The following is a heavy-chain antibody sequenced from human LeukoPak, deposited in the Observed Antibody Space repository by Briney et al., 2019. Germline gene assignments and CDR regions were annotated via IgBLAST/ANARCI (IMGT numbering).Heavy chain of an antibody. Sequence: GGSLRLSCAASGFAFSDYSMNWVRQAPGKGLEWVSYISSSDNTIHYADSVKGRFTISRDNAKNSLYLEMNSLRDEDTAVYFCARGSNSGYSIDYWGQGTLATVSS. D-gene: IGHD3-22*01. CDR2: ISSSDNTI. CDR1: GFAFSDYS. J-gene: IGHJ4*02. CDR3: ARGSNSGYSIDY. V-gene: IGHV3-48*02.